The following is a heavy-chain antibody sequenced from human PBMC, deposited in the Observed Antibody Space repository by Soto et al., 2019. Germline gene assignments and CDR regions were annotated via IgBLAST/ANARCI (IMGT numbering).Heavy chain of an antibody. CDR2: IYTKERT. Sequence: SETLSLTCTVSGGSITNYYWSWIRQPAGKGLELIGRIYTKERTNYNLSFRNRVTMSVDTSKNQFSLKLDAVTAADTAVYYCARDDYKDGGNNWFDPWGQGTLVTVSS. CDR3: ARDDYKDGGNNWFDP. V-gene: IGHV4-4*07. J-gene: IGHJ5*02. CDR1: GGSITNYY. D-gene: IGHD3-16*01.